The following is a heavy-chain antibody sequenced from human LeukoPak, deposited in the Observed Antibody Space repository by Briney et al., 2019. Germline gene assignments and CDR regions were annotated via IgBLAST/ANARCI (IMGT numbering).Heavy chain of an antibody. J-gene: IGHJ4*02. V-gene: IGHV3-23*01. Sequence: GGSLRLSCAASGFTFTSHAMSWVRQAPGKGLEWVSGISGGGGSTYYADSVKGRFSISRDNSKNNLYLQMNSLRAEDTAVYYCAKASHYDILTGRHSARLWYFDYWGQGTLVTVSS. CDR2: ISGGGGST. CDR3: AKASHYDILTGRHSARLWYFDY. CDR1: GFTFTSHA. D-gene: IGHD3-9*01.